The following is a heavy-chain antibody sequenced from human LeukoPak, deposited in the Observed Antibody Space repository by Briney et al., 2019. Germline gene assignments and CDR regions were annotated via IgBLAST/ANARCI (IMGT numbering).Heavy chain of an antibody. CDR3: AKDRNTMIVVDPYDAFDI. CDR1: GFPLSSYV. V-gene: IGHV3-23*01. D-gene: IGHD3-22*01. CDR2: ICDSDGST. J-gene: IGHJ3*02. Sequence: PGGSLTLFCGASGFPLSSYVMSCVRQAPGRGLEWVSAICDSDGSTYYADSVKGRFTISRDNSKNTLYLQMNSLRAEDTAVYYCAKDRNTMIVVDPYDAFDIWGQGTMVTVSS.